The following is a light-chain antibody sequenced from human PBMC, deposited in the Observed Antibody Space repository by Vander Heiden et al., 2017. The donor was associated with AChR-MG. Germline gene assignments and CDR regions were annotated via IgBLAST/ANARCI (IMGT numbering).Light chain of an antibody. Sequence: DIVLTQSPGTLSLSPGERATLSCRASQNINSNYLAWYQHKPGQAPRLLILATSSRATGIPDRFSGSGSGTDFHLTISRLEPGDVAVYYCQQYGSALYTFGQGTKLEIK. CDR1: QNINSNY. J-gene: IGKJ2*01. V-gene: IGKV3-20*01. CDR2: ATS. CDR3: QQYGSALYT.